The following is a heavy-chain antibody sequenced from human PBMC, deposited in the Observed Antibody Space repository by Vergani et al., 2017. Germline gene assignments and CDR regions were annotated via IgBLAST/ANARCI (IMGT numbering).Heavy chain of an antibody. V-gene: IGHV3-23*01. Sequence: VQLLESGGGLVQPGGSLRLSCEASGFSFPGYAMSWVRQAPGKGLEWVSSVSGSSATPYYADSVKGRFIISRDNSKNTLHLQMNSLRADDTAVYYCTKGRRGYTGYFFDYWGQGTLATVSS. D-gene: IGHD5-12*01. CDR3: TKGRRGYTGYFFDY. J-gene: IGHJ4*02. CDR2: VSGSSATP. CDR1: GFSFPGYA.